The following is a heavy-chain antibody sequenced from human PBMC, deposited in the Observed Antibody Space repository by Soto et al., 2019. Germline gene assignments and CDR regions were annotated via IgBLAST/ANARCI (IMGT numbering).Heavy chain of an antibody. V-gene: IGHV1-8*01. J-gene: IGHJ4*02. CDR3: ARVPRIRYCSGGSCPIGY. CDR1: GYTFTSYD. Sequence: KVSCKASGYTFTSYDINWVRQATGQGLEWMGWMNPNSGNTGYAQKFQGRVTMTRNTSISTAYMELSSLRSEDTAVYYCARVPRIRYCSGGSCPIGYWGQGTLVTVSS. D-gene: IGHD2-15*01. CDR2: MNPNSGNT.